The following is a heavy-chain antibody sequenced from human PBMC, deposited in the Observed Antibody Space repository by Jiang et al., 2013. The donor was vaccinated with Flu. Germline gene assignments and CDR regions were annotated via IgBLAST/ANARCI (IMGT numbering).Heavy chain of an antibody. CDR1: GGSISSSSYY. Sequence: GLVKPSETLSLTCTVSGGSISSSSYYWGWIRQPPGKGLEWIGSIYYSGSTYYNPSLKSRVTISVDTSKNQFSLKLSSVTAADTAVYYCARLDWARVYYGSELHYFDYWGQGTLVTVSS. CDR2: IYYSGST. D-gene: IGHD3-10*01. J-gene: IGHJ4*02. CDR3: ARLDWARVYYGSELHYFDY. V-gene: IGHV4-39*01.